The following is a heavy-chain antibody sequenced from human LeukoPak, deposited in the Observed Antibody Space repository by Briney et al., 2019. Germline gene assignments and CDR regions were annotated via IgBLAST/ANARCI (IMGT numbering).Heavy chain of an antibody. J-gene: IGHJ4*02. D-gene: IGHD5-24*01. Sequence: ASVKVSCKASGYTFTSYDINWVRQATGQGLEWMGWMNPNSGNTGYAQKFQGRVTITADKSTSTAYMELSSLRSEDTAVYYCARPLRRDGYIFYWGQGTLVTVSS. CDR2: MNPNSGNT. CDR3: ARPLRRDGYIFY. CDR1: GYTFTSYD. V-gene: IGHV1-8*01.